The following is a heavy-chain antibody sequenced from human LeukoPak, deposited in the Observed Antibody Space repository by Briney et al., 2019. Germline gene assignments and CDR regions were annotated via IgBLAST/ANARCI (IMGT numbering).Heavy chain of an antibody. CDR1: GFTFDDYA. J-gene: IGHJ4*02. CDR3: AKSPGIAVAGYFDY. V-gene: IGHV3-9*01. Sequence: GRSLRLSCAASGFTFDDYAMHWVRQAPGKGLEWVSGISWNSGSIGCADSVKGRFTISRDNAKNSLYLQMNSLRAEDTALYYCAKSPGIAVAGYFDYWGQGTLVTVSS. D-gene: IGHD6-19*01. CDR2: ISWNSGSI.